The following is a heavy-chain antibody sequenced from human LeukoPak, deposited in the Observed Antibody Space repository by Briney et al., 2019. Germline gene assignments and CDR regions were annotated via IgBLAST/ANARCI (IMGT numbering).Heavy chain of an antibody. CDR3: ARDTAPSRWFDP. CDR1: GGSISSYY. Sequence: SETLSLTCTVSGGSISSYYWSWIRQPPGKGLEWIGYIYYSGSTNYNPSLKSRVTISVDTSKNQFSLKLSSVTAADRAVYYCARDTAPSRWFDPWGQGTLVTVSS. D-gene: IGHD4-17*01. V-gene: IGHV4-59*12. CDR2: IYYSGST. J-gene: IGHJ5*02.